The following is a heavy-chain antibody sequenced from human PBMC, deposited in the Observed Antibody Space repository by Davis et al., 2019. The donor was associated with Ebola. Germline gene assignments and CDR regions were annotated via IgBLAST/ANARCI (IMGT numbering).Heavy chain of an antibody. V-gene: IGHV1-18*01. CDR3: ARDEGRYFDY. Sequence: AASVKVSCKASGGTFSSYTISWVRQAPGQGLEWMGWISAYNGNTNYAQKLQGRVTMTTDTSTSTAYMELRSLRSDDTAVYYCARDEGRYFDYWGQGTLVTVSS. CDR2: ISAYNGNT. CDR1: GGTFSSYT. J-gene: IGHJ4*02.